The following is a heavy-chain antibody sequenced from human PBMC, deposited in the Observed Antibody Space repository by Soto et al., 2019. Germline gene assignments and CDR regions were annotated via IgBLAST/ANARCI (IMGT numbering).Heavy chain of an antibody. CDR1: GYTFTGYY. Sequence: ASVKVSCQASGYTFTGYYMHWVRQAPGQGLEWMGWINPNSGGTNYAQKFQGWVTMTRDTSIGTAYMELSRLRSDDTAVYYCAGVGDYGAFDIWGQGTTVTVSS. D-gene: IGHD3-10*01. CDR2: INPNSGGT. V-gene: IGHV1-2*04. CDR3: AGVGDYGAFDI. J-gene: IGHJ3*02.